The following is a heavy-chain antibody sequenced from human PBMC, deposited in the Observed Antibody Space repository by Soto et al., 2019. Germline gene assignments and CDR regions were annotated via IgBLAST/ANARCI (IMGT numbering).Heavy chain of an antibody. CDR3: AHRVLRTVFGLVTTTAIYFDF. Sequence: QITLNESGPTQVKPRQTLTLTCTFSGFSLTTSGVGVGWIRQSPGKAPECLALIYWDDDKRYSPSLKSRLTITKDTSKHQVVLTMAALDPADTATYYCAHRVLRTVFGLVTTTAIYFDFWGQGTPVAVSS. D-gene: IGHD3-3*01. V-gene: IGHV2-5*02. J-gene: IGHJ4*02. CDR2: IYWDDDK. CDR1: GFSLTTSGVG.